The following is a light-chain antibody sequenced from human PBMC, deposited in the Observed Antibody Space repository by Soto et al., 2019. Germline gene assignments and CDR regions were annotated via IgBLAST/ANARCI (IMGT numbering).Light chain of an antibody. Sequence: QSVLTQPPSASGTPGQRVTISCSGNNSNIGSNTVNWYQQLPGTAPKLLIYSNNQRPSGVPDRFSGSKSGTSASLAISGLQSEDEADYYCAAWDDSLNGVVFGGGTKLTVL. CDR3: AAWDDSLNGVV. V-gene: IGLV1-44*01. CDR1: NSNIGSNT. CDR2: SNN. J-gene: IGLJ2*01.